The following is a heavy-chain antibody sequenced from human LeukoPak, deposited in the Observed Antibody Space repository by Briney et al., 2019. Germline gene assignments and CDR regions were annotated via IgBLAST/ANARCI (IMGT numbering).Heavy chain of an antibody. J-gene: IGHJ4*02. CDR1: GDSISNYY. Sequence: SETLSLTCTVSGDSISNYYWSWIRQPPGKGLEWIGYIYYSGSTNYNPSLKSRVTISVDTSKNQFSLKLSSVTAADTAVYYCARGDGDYGEDYWGQGTLVTVSS. CDR2: IYYSGST. D-gene: IGHD4-17*01. CDR3: ARGDGDYGEDY. V-gene: IGHV4-59*01.